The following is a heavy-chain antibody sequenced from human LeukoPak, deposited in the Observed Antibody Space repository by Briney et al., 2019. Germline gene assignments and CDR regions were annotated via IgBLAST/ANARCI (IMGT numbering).Heavy chain of an antibody. V-gene: IGHV3-21*01. J-gene: IGHJ4*02. D-gene: IGHD2-15*01. Sequence: PGGSLRLSCAASGFTFSSYSMKWVRQAPGKGLEWVSSISSSSSYIYYADSVKGRFTISRDNAKNSLYLQMNSLRVEDTDVYYCARYCSGGSCYDGYSNWGQGTLVTVSS. CDR1: GFTFSSYS. CDR3: ARYCSGGSCYDGYSN. CDR2: ISSSSSYI.